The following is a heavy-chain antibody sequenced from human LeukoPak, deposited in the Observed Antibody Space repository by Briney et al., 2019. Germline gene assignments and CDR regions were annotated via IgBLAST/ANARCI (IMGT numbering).Heavy chain of an antibody. D-gene: IGHD3-16*02. CDR3: ARDSTTFGGVITRDY. V-gene: IGHV1-46*01. CDR1: GYTFTSYY. J-gene: IGHJ4*02. Sequence: ASVKVSCKASGYTFTSYYMHWVRQVPGQGLEWMGIINPSGGSTSYAQKFQGRVTMTRDMSTSTVYMELSSLRSEDTAVYYCARDSTTFGGVITRDYWGQGTLVTVSS. CDR2: INPSGGST.